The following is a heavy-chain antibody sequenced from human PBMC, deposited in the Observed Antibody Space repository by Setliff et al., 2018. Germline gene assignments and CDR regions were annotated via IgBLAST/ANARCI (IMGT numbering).Heavy chain of an antibody. CDR2: ISGYNGNT. J-gene: IGHJ4*02. CDR1: GFMFYTFG. CDR3: TRAAREVVVPPSQKRNDY. V-gene: IGHV1-18*01. Sequence: GASVKVSCKTSGFMFYTFGFSWVRHVPEQGFEWMGCISGYNGNTNYAQKFQDRVTVTMDTSTSTVYMELRSLRSDDTAVYYCTRAAREVVVPPSQKRNDYWGQGTLVTVSS. D-gene: IGHD2-2*01.